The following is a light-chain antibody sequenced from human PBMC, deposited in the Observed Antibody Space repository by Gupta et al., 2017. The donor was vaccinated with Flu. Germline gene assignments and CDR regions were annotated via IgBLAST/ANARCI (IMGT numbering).Light chain of an antibody. CDR1: ASNIGINY. CDR2: DND. J-gene: IGLJ2*01. Sequence: AAPGQKVTFSCSGSASNIGINYVSWYQQFPGTAPKLLIYDNDKRPSGIPDRFSGSKSGTSATLGIAGLQTGDEADYYCGTWDNSLSAVVFGGGTKLSVL. CDR3: GTWDNSLSAVV. V-gene: IGLV1-51*01.